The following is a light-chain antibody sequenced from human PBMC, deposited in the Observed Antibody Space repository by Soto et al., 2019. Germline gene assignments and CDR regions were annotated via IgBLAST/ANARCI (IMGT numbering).Light chain of an antibody. CDR3: QSYDTRLSGYV. CDR1: HSDVGGYTS. CDR2: AVN. V-gene: IGLV2-11*01. Sequence: QSVLTQPRSVSGSPGQSVTISCTGTHSDVGGYTSVSWYQQHPGRAPKLMISAVNNRSSGVPDRFSGSKSGNTASLTISGLQAEDEADYYCQSYDTRLSGYVFGTGTKVTVL. J-gene: IGLJ1*01.